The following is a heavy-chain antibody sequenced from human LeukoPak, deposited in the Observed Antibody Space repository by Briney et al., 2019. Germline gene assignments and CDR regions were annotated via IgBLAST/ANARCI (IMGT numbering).Heavy chain of an antibody. V-gene: IGHV3-74*01. CDR1: GYTFSSYW. Sequence: GGSLRLSCAASGYTFSSYWMHWVRQAPGKGLVWVSRINSDGSSTSYADSVKGRFTISRDNAKNTLYLQMNSLRAEDTAVYYCARLQSGWYGVSSSDYWGQGTLVTVSS. D-gene: IGHD6-19*01. CDR2: INSDGSST. J-gene: IGHJ4*02. CDR3: ARLQSGWYGVSSSDY.